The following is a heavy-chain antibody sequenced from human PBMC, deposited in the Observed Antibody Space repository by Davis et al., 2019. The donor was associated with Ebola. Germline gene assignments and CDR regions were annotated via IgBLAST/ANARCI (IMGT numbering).Heavy chain of an antibody. J-gene: IGHJ3*02. D-gene: IGHD3-3*02. V-gene: IGHV3-43D*03. CDR2: ITWDAGNT. CDR1: GFTFDDFA. CDR3: AIFGVVSHDAFDI. Sequence: PGGSLRLSCAASGFTFDDFAMHWVRQAPGKGLEWLSLITWDAGNTYYADSLKGRFTISRDNSKNSLYLQMNSLRAEDTAVYYCAIFGVVSHDAFDIWGQGTMVTVSS.